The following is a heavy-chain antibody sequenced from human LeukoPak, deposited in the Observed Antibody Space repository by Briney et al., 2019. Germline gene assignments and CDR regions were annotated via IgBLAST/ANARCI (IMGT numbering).Heavy chain of an antibody. CDR2: FDPEDGET. V-gene: IGHV1-24*01. CDR3: ASSNQLERLFYFDY. D-gene: IGHD1-1*01. Sequence: ASVKVSCKVSGYTLTELSMHWVRQAPGKGLEWMGGFDPEDGETIYAQKFQGRVTMTEDTSTSTVYMELSSLRSEDTAVYYCASSNQLERLFYFDYWGQGTLVTVSS. J-gene: IGHJ4*02. CDR1: GYTLTELS.